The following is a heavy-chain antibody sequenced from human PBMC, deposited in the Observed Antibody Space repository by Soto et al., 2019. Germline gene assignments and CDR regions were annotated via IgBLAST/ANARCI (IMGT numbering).Heavy chain of an antibody. CDR1: GGTFSSYA. V-gene: IGHV1-69*12. CDR2: IIPIFGTA. Sequence: QVQLVQSGAEVKKPGPSVKVSCKASGGTFSSYAISWVRQAPGQGLEWMGGIIPIFGTANYAQKFQGRVTITADESTSTAYMELSSLRSEDTAVYYCAREGRFLEWLSYGMDVWGQGTTVTVSS. CDR3: AREGRFLEWLSYGMDV. D-gene: IGHD3-3*01. J-gene: IGHJ6*02.